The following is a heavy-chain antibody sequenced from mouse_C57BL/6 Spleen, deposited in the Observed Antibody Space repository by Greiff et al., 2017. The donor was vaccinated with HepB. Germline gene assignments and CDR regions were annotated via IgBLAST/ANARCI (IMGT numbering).Heavy chain of an antibody. CDR1: GFTFSSYA. CDR3: ARARTGSGAWFAY. J-gene: IGHJ3*01. V-gene: IGHV5-4*03. CDR2: ISDGGSYT. Sequence: EVKLEESGGGLVKPGGSLKLSCAASGFTFSSYAMSWVRQTPEKRLEWVATISDGGSYTYYPDNVKGRFTISRDNTKNKLYLQMSHLKSEDTAMYYCARARTGSGAWFAYWGQGTLVTVSA. D-gene: IGHD3-1*01.